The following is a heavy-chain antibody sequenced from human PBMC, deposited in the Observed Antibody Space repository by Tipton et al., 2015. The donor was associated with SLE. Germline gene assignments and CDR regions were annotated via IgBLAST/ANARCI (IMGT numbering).Heavy chain of an antibody. Sequence: SLRLSCAASGFTFSSYGMHWVRQAPGKGLEWVSAISGSGGSTYYADSVKGRFTISRDNSKNTLYLQMNSLRAEDTAVYYCAREALAAAVSFDFWGQGTLVTVSS. CDR1: GFTFSSYG. J-gene: IGHJ4*02. D-gene: IGHD6-13*01. CDR2: ISGSGGST. V-gene: IGHV3-23*01. CDR3: AREALAAAVSFDF.